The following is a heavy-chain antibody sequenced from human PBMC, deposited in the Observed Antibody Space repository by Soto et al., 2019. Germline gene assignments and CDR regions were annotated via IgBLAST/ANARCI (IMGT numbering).Heavy chain of an antibody. CDR3: VKDAPGSGWLSDY. Sequence: PGGSLRLSCAASGFTFSIYAMTWVRQAPGKGLEWVSTIGGSGGDTSYADFVRGQFTISRDNSRNTLYLQMNSLRAEDTAVYYCVKDAPGSGWLSDYWGQGTLVTVSS. CDR2: IGGSGGDT. J-gene: IGHJ4*02. V-gene: IGHV3-23*01. CDR1: GFTFSIYA. D-gene: IGHD3-22*01.